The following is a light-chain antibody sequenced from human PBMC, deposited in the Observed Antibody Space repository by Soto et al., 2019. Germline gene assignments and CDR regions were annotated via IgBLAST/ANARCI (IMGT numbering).Light chain of an antibody. J-gene: IGLJ1*01. CDR1: SDDAGGYNL. CDR3: CSYAGNSEV. CDR2: EVT. Sequence: QSPLTQPDSVSGYHGQSITIPCTGNSDDAGGYNLVSWYQQHPGKAPKLMIYEVTERPSGVSNRFSGSKSGNTASLTISGLQPDDEADYYCCSYAGNSEVFGTGTKVTVL. V-gene: IGLV2-23*02.